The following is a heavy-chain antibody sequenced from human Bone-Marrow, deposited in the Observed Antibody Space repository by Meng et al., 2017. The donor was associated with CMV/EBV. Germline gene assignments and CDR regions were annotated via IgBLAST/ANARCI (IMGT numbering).Heavy chain of an antibody. Sequence: SGFTFSTACMRWVRQNPGEGLELVCRIESKTDDGTTDYAAPVKVRFTISRDDSKNTLYLQMNSLKTEDTAVYYCTTLRTMVRGVGRGYWGQGTLVTVSS. CDR1: GFTFSTAC. CDR3: TTLRTMVRGVGRGY. J-gene: IGHJ4*02. D-gene: IGHD3-10*01. CDR2: IESKTDDGTT. V-gene: IGHV3-15*04.